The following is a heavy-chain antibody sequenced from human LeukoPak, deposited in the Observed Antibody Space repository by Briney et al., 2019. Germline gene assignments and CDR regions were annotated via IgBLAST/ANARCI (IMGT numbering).Heavy chain of an antibody. CDR2: ISSSGSTI. Sequence: GGSLRLSCAASGFTFSDYYMSWIRQAPGKGLEGVSYISSSGSTIYYADSLKGRFTISRDNAKNSLYLQMNSLRAEDTAVYYCARDRDTMIVDWYFDLWGRGTLVTVSS. J-gene: IGHJ2*01. V-gene: IGHV3-11*04. CDR3: ARDRDTMIVDWYFDL. D-gene: IGHD3-22*01. CDR1: GFTFSDYY.